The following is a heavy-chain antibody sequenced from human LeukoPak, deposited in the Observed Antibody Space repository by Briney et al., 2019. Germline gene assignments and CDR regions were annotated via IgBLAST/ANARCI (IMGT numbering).Heavy chain of an antibody. V-gene: IGHV5-51*01. J-gene: IGHJ4*02. Sequence: GESLKISCKGSGYSFASYWIGWVRQIPGKGPEWMGIIYPGDSDTRYSPSFEGQVTISADKSITTAHLQWSSLKASDTAMYYCARIRHDSSGYYRFDHWGQGTLVTVSS. CDR3: ARIRHDSSGYYRFDH. CDR1: GYSFASYW. CDR2: IYPGDSDT. D-gene: IGHD3-22*01.